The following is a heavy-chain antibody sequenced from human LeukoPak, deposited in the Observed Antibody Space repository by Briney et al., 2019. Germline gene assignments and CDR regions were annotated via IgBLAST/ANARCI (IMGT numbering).Heavy chain of an antibody. CDR1: GFTFSSYN. D-gene: IGHD6-13*01. CDR2: ISDGGGRT. CDR3: TKNQILDDSGSWYAF. J-gene: IGHJ4*02. V-gene: IGHV3-23*01. Sequence: PGGSLRLSCAASGFTFSSYNMNWVRQAPGKGLEWVSSISDGGGRTFYAESVKGRFTVSRDNSKNTLYLRMNSLRAEDTAIYYCTKNQILDDSGSWYAFWGQGTLVTVSS.